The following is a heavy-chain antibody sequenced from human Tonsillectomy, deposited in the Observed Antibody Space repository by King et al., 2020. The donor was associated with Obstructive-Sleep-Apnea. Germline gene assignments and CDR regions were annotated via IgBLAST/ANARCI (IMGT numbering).Heavy chain of an antibody. CDR1: GGSISSYY. D-gene: IGHD3-22*01. V-gene: IGHV4-59*08. CDR3: ARHFYVSIGYGWLRYYDL. J-gene: IGHJ2*01. CDR2: IYSSGST. Sequence: MQLQESGPGLVNPSETLSLACTVSGGSISSYYWSWIRQPPGKGLEWIGYIYSSGSTNYNPSLKSRVTISVDTSKNQFSLKLSSVTAADTTVYYCARHFYVSIGYGWLRYYDLWGRGTLFTVSS.